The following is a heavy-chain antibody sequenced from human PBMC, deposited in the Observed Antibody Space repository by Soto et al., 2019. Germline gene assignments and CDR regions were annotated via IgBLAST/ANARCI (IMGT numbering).Heavy chain of an antibody. CDR3: AGRHALDI. Sequence: EVQLVESGGGLVQPGGSLRLSRAASGFTFSSYWMNWVRQAPGKGLEWVANIKQDGSEKYYVDSVKGRFTISRDNAKNSLYLQMNSRRAEDTARYYCAGRHALDIWGQGTMVTVSS. V-gene: IGHV3-7*01. CDR2: IKQDGSEK. CDR1: GFTFSSYW. J-gene: IGHJ3*02. D-gene: IGHD6-25*01.